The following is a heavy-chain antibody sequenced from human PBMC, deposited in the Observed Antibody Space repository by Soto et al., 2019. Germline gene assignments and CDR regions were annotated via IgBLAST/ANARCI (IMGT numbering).Heavy chain of an antibody. Sequence: SETLSLTCTVPRRSISSYYWSWTRQPPGKGLEWIGYIYYSGSTNYNPSLKSRVTISVDTSKNQFSLKLSSVTAADTAVYYCASSYYYDSSGYGAFDIWGQGTMVT. D-gene: IGHD3-22*01. J-gene: IGHJ3*02. CDR2: IYYSGST. CDR3: ASSYYYDSSGYGAFDI. CDR1: RRSISSYY. V-gene: IGHV4-59*01.